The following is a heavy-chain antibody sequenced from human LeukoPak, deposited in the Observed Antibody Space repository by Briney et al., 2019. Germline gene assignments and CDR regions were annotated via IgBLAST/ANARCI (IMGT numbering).Heavy chain of an antibody. CDR1: GFTFSSYA. J-gene: IGHJ4*02. CDR3: AKGQGDDILTGLDY. Sequence: PGGSLRLSCAASGFTFSSYAMSWVRQAPGKGLEWVSAISGSGGSTYYADSVKGRFTISRDNSKNTLYLQMNSLRAEDTAVYYCAKGQGDDILTGLDYWGQGTLVTVSS. D-gene: IGHD3-9*01. V-gene: IGHV3-23*01. CDR2: ISGSGGST.